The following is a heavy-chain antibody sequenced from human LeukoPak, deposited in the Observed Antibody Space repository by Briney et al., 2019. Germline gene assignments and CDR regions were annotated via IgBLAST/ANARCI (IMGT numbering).Heavy chain of an antibody. V-gene: IGHV4-61*02. CDR1: GGSISSGSYY. J-gene: IGHJ6*03. CDR2: IYTSGST. Sequence: SETLSLTCTVSGGSISSGSYYWSWIRQPAGKGLEWIGRIYTSGSTNYNPSLKSRVTIPVDTSKNQFSLKLGSVTAADTAVYYCARDSTYYYYMDVWGKGTTVTVSS. CDR3: ARDSTYYYYMDV.